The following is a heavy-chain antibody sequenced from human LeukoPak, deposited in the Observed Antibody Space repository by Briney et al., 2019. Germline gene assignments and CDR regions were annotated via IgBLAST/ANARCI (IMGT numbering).Heavy chain of an antibody. J-gene: IGHJ4*02. CDR2: IYPGDSDT. D-gene: IGHD1-26*01. CDR3: ARLSPGVGATAEY. V-gene: IGHV5-51*01. CDR1: GYSFTSYW. Sequence: GESLKISCKGSGYSFTSYWIGWVRQMPGKGLEWMGIIYPGDSDTRYSPSFQGQVTISADRSISTTSLQWRSLKASDTATYYCARLSPGVGATAEYWGQETLVTVSS.